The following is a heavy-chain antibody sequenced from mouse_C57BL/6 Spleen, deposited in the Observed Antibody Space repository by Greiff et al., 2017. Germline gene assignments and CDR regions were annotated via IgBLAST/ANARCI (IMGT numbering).Heavy chain of an antibody. CDR2: IDPSDSYT. Sequence: QVQLQQPGAELVRPGTSVKLSCKASGYTFTSYWMHWVKQRPGQGLAWIGVIDPSDSYTNYNQKFKGKATLTVDTSSSTAYMQLSSLTSEDSAVYYCARTRLRYPDYFDYWGQGTTLTVSS. V-gene: IGHV1-59*01. CDR3: ARTRLRYPDYFDY. CDR1: GYTFTSYW. J-gene: IGHJ2*01. D-gene: IGHD1-1*01.